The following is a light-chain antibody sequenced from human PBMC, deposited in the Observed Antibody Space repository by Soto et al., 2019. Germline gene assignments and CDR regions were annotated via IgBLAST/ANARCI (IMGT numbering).Light chain of an antibody. CDR1: SSNIGKNY. Sequence: QSVLTQPPSVSAAPGQKVTISCSGSSSNIGKNYVSWYQQLPGKAPKLLIFDNNKRPSGIPDRFSGSKSGTSATLGITGLQTGDEADYYCATWDGSLNPGGVFGTGTKLTVL. V-gene: IGLV1-51*01. CDR3: ATWDGSLNPGGV. CDR2: DNN. J-gene: IGLJ1*01.